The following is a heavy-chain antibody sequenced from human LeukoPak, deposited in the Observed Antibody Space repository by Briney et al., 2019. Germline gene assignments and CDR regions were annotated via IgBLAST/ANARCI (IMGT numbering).Heavy chain of an antibody. CDR3: AKGGDILTGYYNDWFSP. CDR1: GFTFNTYA. Sequence: GWSLTLSCAASGFTFNTYAMHWVRQAPGKGLGWVAVISYDGINKHYADSVKGRFTVSRDNSKNTLYLQMNSLRADDTAVYYCAKGGDILTGYYNDWFSPWGQGTLVTVSS. V-gene: IGHV3-30-3*01. J-gene: IGHJ5*02. D-gene: IGHD3-9*01. CDR2: ISYDGINK.